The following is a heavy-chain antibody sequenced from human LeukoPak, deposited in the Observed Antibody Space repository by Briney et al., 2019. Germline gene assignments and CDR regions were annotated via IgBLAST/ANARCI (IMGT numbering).Heavy chain of an antibody. CDR3: ARDRTTVTTFDY. CDR1: RFTFSTYT. Sequence: AGSLRLSCAASRFTFSTYTMNWVRQAPGKGLEWVSSISSSSSYIYYADSVKGRFTISRDNDKNSLYLQMNTLRAEDTAVYYCARDRTTVTTFDYWGQGTLVTVSS. CDR2: ISSSSSYI. D-gene: IGHD4-17*01. J-gene: IGHJ4*02. V-gene: IGHV3-21*01.